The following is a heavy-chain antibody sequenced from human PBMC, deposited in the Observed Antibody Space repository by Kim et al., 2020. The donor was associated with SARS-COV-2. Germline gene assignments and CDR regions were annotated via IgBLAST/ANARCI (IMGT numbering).Heavy chain of an antibody. D-gene: IGHD2-8*02. CDR3: AKSDCAGGTCFLINY. J-gene: IGHJ4*02. V-gene: IGHV3-23*01. Sequence: DSVKCRFTISRDNSRNTLFLLMIALRAEDTAIYYCAKSDCAGGTCFLINYWGQGTLVTVSS.